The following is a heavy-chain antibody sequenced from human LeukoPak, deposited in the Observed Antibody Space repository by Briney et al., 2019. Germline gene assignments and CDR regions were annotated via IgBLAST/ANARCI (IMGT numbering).Heavy chain of an antibody. J-gene: IGHJ5*02. CDR1: GGSISSYY. Sequence: SETLSLTCTVSGGSISSYYWSWLRQPPGKGLEWIGYIYYSGSTNSNPSLKSRVTISVDTSKNQFSLKLSSVTAADTAVYYCARHHLRVSWFDPWGQGTLVTVSS. CDR2: IYYSGST. CDR3: ARHHLRVSWFDP. V-gene: IGHV4-59*08.